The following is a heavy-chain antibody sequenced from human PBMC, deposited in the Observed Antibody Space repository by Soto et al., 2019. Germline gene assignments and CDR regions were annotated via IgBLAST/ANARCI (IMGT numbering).Heavy chain of an antibody. Sequence: GGSLRLSCAASGFTFSSYAMSWVRQAPGKGLEWVSAISGSGGSTYYADSVKGRFTISRDNSKNTLYLQMNSLRAEDTAVYYCAKELTDSLGYCSSTSCYGGSLDYWGQGTLVTVSS. V-gene: IGHV3-23*01. D-gene: IGHD2-2*01. J-gene: IGHJ4*02. CDR1: GFTFSSYA. CDR2: ISGSGGST. CDR3: AKELTDSLGYCSSTSCYGGSLDY.